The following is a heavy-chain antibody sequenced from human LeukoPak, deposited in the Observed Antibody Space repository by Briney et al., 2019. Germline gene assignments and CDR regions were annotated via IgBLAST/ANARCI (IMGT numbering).Heavy chain of an antibody. CDR1: GGSFSGYY. V-gene: IGHV4-34*01. CDR3: ARTKGSVLLWFGGTRYFDY. Sequence: PSETLSLTCAVYGGSFSGYYWSWIRQPPGKGLEWIGEINHNGSTNYNPSLKSRVTISVDTSKSQFSLKLSSVTAADTAVYYCARTKGSVLLWFGGTRYFDYWGQGTLVTVSS. CDR2: INHNGST. D-gene: IGHD3-10*01. J-gene: IGHJ4*02.